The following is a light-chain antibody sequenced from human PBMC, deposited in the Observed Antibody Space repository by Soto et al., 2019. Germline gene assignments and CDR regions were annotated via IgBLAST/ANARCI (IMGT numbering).Light chain of an antibody. CDR2: AAS. Sequence: DLQMTQSPSSLSASVGDRVTITCRASQGIRNDLGWYQQKPGKAPKLLIYAASSLQSGVPSRFIGSESGTEFTRTGSILQSEYCATYYCLQYNNYPFPFGRGTELDIK. CDR3: LQYNNYPFP. J-gene: IGKJ3*01. V-gene: IGKV1-17*01. CDR1: QGIRND.